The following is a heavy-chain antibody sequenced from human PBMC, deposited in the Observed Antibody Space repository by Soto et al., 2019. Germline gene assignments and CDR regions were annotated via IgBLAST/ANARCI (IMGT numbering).Heavy chain of an antibody. D-gene: IGHD5-18*01. CDR1: GGTFSSYA. Sequence: SVKVSCKASGGTFSSYAISWVRQAPGQGLEWMGGIIPIFGTANYAQKFQGRVTITADESTSTAYMELSSLRSEDTAVYYCARGRPSAMDHDYWGQGNLVTVSS. CDR2: IIPIFGTA. V-gene: IGHV1-69*13. J-gene: IGHJ4*02. CDR3: ARGRPSAMDHDY.